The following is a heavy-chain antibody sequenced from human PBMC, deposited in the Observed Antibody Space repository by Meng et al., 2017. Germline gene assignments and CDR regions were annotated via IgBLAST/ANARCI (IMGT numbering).Heavy chain of an antibody. V-gene: IGHV3-30*04. Sequence: QGQPVEFGGGVVQPGRSLRLSCAASGFTFSSYAMHWVRQAPGKGLEWVAVISYDGSNKYYADSVKGRFTISRDNSKNTLYLQMNSLRAEDTAVYYCARVGSSGNRFDPWGQGTLVTVSS. CDR2: ISYDGSNK. CDR1: GFTFSSYA. J-gene: IGHJ5*02. CDR3: ARVGSSGNRFDP. D-gene: IGHD6-19*01.